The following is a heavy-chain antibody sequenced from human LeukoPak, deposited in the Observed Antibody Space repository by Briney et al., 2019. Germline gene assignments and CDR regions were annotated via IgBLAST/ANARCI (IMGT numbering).Heavy chain of an antibody. D-gene: IGHD3-9*01. CDR2: IYSGGST. CDR3: AKDLTGPFDY. CDR1: GFTFSSYA. V-gene: IGHV3-66*01. Sequence: GGPLRLSCAASGFTFSSYAMSWVRQAPGKGLEWVSVIYSGGSTYYADSVKGRFTISRDNSKNTLYLQMNSLRAEDTAVYYCAKDLTGPFDYWGQGTLVTVSS. J-gene: IGHJ4*02.